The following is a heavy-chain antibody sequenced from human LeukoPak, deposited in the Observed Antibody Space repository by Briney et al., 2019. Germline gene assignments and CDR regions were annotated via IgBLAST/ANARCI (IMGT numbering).Heavy chain of an antibody. Sequence: SETLSLTCAVYGGSFSDYYWSWIRQPPGKGLEWIGEINHSGSTNYNPSLKSRVTISVDTSKNQFSLKLSSATAADTAVYYCARGRGYSSSWYLANWFDPWGQGTLVTVSS. V-gene: IGHV4-34*01. CDR1: GGSFSDYY. CDR3: ARGRGYSSSWYLANWFDP. D-gene: IGHD6-13*01. CDR2: INHSGST. J-gene: IGHJ5*02.